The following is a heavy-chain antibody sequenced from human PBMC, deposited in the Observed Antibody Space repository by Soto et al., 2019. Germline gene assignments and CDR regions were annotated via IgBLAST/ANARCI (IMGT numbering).Heavy chain of an antibody. V-gene: IGHV4-4*02. CDR2: IYHSGST. Sequence: PSETLSLTCAVSGGSISSSNWWSWVRQPPGKGLEWIGEIYHSGSTNYNPSLKSRVTISVEKSKNQFSLKLSYVTAAETAVYYCARLYTLTGTSFIDDWGLGTLGTVS. CDR1: GGSISSSNW. J-gene: IGHJ4*02. CDR3: ARLYTLTGTSFIDD. D-gene: IGHD1-20*01.